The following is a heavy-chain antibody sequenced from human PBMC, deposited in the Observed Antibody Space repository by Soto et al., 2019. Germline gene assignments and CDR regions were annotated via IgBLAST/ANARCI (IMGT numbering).Heavy chain of an antibody. V-gene: IGHV4-30-2*01. Sequence: PSETLSLTCAVSGGSISSGGYSWSWIRQPPGKGLEWIGYIYHSGSTYYNPSLKSRVTISVDRSKNQFSLKLSSVTAADTAVYYCARGNSTSCYQFAYWGQGTLVTVSS. CDR2: IYHSGST. D-gene: IGHD2-2*01. J-gene: IGHJ4*02. CDR3: ARGNSTSCYQFAY. CDR1: GGSISSGGYS.